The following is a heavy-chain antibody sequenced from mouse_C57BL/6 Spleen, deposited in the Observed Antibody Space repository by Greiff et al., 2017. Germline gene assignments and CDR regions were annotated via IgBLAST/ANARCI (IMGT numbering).Heavy chain of an antibody. D-gene: IGHD1-1*01. Sequence: QVQLQQPGAELVKPGASVKLSCKASGYTFTSYWMHWVKQRPGRGLEWIGRIDPNSGGTKYNEKFKSKATLAVDKPSSTAYMQLSSLTSEDSAFYYCARKDLYYGSSFAYWGQGTLVTVSA. J-gene: IGHJ3*01. CDR1: GYTFTSYW. CDR2: IDPNSGGT. CDR3: ARKDLYYGSSFAY. V-gene: IGHV1-72*01.